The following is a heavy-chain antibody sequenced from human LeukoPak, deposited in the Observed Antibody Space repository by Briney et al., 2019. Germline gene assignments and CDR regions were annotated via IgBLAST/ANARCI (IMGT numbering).Heavy chain of an antibody. D-gene: IGHD3-9*01. Sequence: GGSLRLSCAASGFTFSSYAMHWVRQAPGKGLEWVAVISYDGSNKYYADSVKGRFTISRDNSKNTLYLQMNSLRAEDTSVYYCARGPYYDILTGYYNNNWFDPWGQGTLVTVSS. V-gene: IGHV3-30*04. J-gene: IGHJ5*02. CDR3: ARGPYYDILTGYYNNNWFDP. CDR1: GFTFSSYA. CDR2: ISYDGSNK.